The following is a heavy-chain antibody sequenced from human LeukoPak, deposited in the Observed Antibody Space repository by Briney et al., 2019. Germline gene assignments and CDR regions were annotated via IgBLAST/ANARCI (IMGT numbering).Heavy chain of an antibody. CDR1: GYSFTNYW. Sequence: GESLKISCKGSGYSFTNYWIGWMRQMPGKGLECMGIIYPGDSDTRYSPSFQGQVTISVDKSISTAYVQWSSLKASDSAMYYCARMGNSTHFPRRFDPWGQGTLVTVSS. CDR2: IYPGDSDT. V-gene: IGHV5-51*01. D-gene: IGHD2/OR15-2a*01. J-gene: IGHJ5*02. CDR3: ARMGNSTHFPRRFDP.